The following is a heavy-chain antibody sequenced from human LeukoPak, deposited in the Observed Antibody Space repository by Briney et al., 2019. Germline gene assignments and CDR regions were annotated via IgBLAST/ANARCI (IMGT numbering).Heavy chain of an antibody. J-gene: IGHJ4*02. CDR1: GFTFSSNW. V-gene: IGHV3-74*01. Sequence: PGGSLRLSCAASGFTFSSNWMHWVRQAPGKGLVWVSRISSDGSNTNYADSVKGRFTISRDNAKNTLYLQMDSLTAEDTAVYYCASRNFGSSPFDYWGQGTLVTVSS. D-gene: IGHD3-10*01. CDR2: ISSDGSNT. CDR3: ASRNFGSSPFDY.